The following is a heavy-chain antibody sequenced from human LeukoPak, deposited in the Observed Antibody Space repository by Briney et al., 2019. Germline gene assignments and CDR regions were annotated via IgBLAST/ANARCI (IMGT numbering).Heavy chain of an antibody. J-gene: IGHJ4*02. CDR2: ISPGDSDI. CDR1: GYTFTSYW. D-gene: IGHD3-10*01. V-gene: IGHV5-51*01. Sequence: GESLKISCKGSGYTFTSYWIAWVRQMPGKGLEWMGSISPGDSDIRYSPSFQGQVTISADESISTAYLQWSSLRASDTAIYYCARLWGQTFDYWGQGTLVTVSS. CDR3: ARLWGQTFDY.